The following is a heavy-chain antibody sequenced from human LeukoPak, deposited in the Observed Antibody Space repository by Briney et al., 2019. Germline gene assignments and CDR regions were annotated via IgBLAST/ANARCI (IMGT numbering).Heavy chain of an antibody. CDR1: GGSISSDNYY. CDR3: ARIRGGSFYYFDY. CDR2: IDWDDDK. Sequence: TLSLTCAVSGGSISSDNYYWSWIRQPPGKALEWLALIDWDDDKYYSTSLKTRLTISKDTSKNQVVLAMTNMDPVDTATYYCARIRGGSFYYFDYWGQGALVTVSS. V-gene: IGHV2-70*18. D-gene: IGHD1-26*01. J-gene: IGHJ4*02.